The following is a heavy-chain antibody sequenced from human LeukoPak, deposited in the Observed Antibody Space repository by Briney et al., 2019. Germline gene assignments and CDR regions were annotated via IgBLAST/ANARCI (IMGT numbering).Heavy chain of an antibody. CDR2: IYTGGST. CDR3: ARDGSPAY. V-gene: IGHV4-61*02. J-gene: IGHJ4*02. Sequence: SETLSLTCTVSGGSISSGSYYWSWIRQPAGKGLEWIGRIYTGGSTNYNPSLKSRVTISADTSKNQFSLKLNSVTAADTAVYYCARDGSPAYWGQGTPVTVSS. D-gene: IGHD1-26*01. CDR1: GGSISSGSYY.